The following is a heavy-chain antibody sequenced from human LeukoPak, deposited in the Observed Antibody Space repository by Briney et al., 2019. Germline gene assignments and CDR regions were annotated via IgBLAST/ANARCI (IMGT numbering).Heavy chain of an antibody. CDR3: ARESRGYSGFLY. CDR2: IYTSGST. D-gene: IGHD5-12*01. Sequence: SETLSLTCTVSGNSISSGDNYWSWIRQPAGKGLEWIGRIYTSGSTNYNPSLKSRVTISGDTPKNQFSLRLSSVTAADTAVYYCARESRGYSGFLYWGQGTLVTVSS. J-gene: IGHJ4*02. V-gene: IGHV4-61*02. CDR1: GNSISSGDNY.